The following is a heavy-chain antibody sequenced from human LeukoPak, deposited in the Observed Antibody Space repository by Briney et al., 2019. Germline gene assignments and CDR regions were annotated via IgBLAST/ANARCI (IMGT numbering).Heavy chain of an antibody. CDR3: AKDKQQWLGTWHYFDY. Sequence: PGRSLRLSCAASGFTFSSYGMHWVRQAPGKGLEWVAVIWYDGSNKYYADSVKGRFTISRDNSKNTLYLQMNSLRAEDTAVYYCAKDKQQWLGTWHYFDYWGQGTLVTVSS. CDR1: GFTFSSYG. V-gene: IGHV3-33*06. D-gene: IGHD6-19*01. CDR2: IWYDGSNK. J-gene: IGHJ4*02.